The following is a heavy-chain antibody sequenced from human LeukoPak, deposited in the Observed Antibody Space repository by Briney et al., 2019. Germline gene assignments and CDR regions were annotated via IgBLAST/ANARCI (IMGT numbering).Heavy chain of an antibody. J-gene: IGHJ4*02. V-gene: IGHV4-59*08. D-gene: IGHD1-26*01. Sequence: SETLSLTCTVSGGSITNYYWSWIRQPLGKGLEWIGYIYYYGSRNYHPSLKSRVTISVDTSENQFSLRLTSVTAADTAVYYCARQRYSGSYYFDSWGQGSLASVSS. CDR3: ARQRYSGSYYFDS. CDR1: GGSITNYY. CDR2: IYYYGSR.